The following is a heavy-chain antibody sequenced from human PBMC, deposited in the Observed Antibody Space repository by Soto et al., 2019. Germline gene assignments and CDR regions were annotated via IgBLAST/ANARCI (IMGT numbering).Heavy chain of an antibody. Sequence: QVQLVESGGGVVQPGRSLRLSCAASGFTFSSYGMHWVRQAPGKGLEWVAVIWYDGSNKYYADSVKGRFTISRDNSKNPLYLKMNSRRAEDTVVYYWRGKNGMDVWGQGTTVTVSS. CDR1: GFTFSSYG. CDR3: RGKNGMDV. V-gene: IGHV3-33*01. J-gene: IGHJ6*02. CDR2: IWYDGSNK.